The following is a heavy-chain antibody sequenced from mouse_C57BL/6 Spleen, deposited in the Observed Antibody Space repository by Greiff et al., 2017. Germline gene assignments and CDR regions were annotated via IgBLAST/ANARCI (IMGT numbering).Heavy chain of an antibody. CDR1: GFTFTDYY. V-gene: IGHV7-3*01. CDR3: ARYDGSSRYYFDY. D-gene: IGHD1-1*01. Sequence: EVHLVESGGGLVQPGGSLSLSCAASGFTFTDYYMSWVRQPPGKALEWLGFIRNKANGYTTEYSASVKGRFTISRDNSQSILYLQMNDLRAEDSATYYSARYDGSSRYYFDYWGQGTTLTVSS. CDR2: IRNKANGYTT. J-gene: IGHJ2*01.